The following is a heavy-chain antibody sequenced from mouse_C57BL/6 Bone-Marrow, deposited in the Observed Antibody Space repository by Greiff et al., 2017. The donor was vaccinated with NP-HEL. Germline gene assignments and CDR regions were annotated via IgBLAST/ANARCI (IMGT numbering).Heavy chain of an antibody. CDR2: IDPSDSYT. CDR3: ARGDYGSSYEFAY. D-gene: IGHD1-1*01. J-gene: IGHJ3*01. V-gene: IGHV1-50*01. Sequence: QVQLKQPGAELVKPGASVKLSCKASGYTFTSYWMQWVKQRPGQGLEWIGEIDPSDSYTNYNQKFKGKATLTVDTSSSTAYMQLSSLTSEDSAVYYCARGDYGSSYEFAYWGQGTLVTVSA. CDR1: GYTFTSYW.